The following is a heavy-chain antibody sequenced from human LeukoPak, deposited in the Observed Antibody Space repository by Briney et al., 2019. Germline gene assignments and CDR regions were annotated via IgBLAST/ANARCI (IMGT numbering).Heavy chain of an antibody. CDR1: GYTFTGYY. CDR2: ITPRNGGT. V-gene: IGHV1-2*04. CDR3: VRGIEGGSGSYSKPPGGY. Sequence: ASVKVSCKASGYTFTGYYIHWVRQAPGQGLKWMGWITPRNGGTNYAQKLQAWVTLTRDTSISTDYLELSRLRSDDTAVYYCVRGIEGGSGSYSKPPGGYWGQGTLVTVSS. J-gene: IGHJ4*02. D-gene: IGHD3-16*01.